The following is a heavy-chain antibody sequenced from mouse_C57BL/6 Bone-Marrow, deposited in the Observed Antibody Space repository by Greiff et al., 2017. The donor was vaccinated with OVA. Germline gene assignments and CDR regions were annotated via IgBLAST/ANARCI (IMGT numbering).Heavy chain of an antibody. CDR1: GFTFTDYY. CDR2: IRNKANGYTT. D-gene: IGHD4-1*01. Sequence: EVKVEESGGGLVQPGGSLSLSCAASGFTFTDYYMSWVRQPPGKALEWLGFIRNKANGYTTEYSASVKGRFTISRDNSQSILYLQMNALRAEHSSTYYCARWGHWDGNFDVRGTGTTVTVSS. J-gene: IGHJ1*03. V-gene: IGHV7-3*01. CDR3: ARWGHWDGNFDV.